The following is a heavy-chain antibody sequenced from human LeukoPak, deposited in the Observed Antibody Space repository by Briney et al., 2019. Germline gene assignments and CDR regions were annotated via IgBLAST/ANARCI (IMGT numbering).Heavy chain of an antibody. J-gene: IGHJ4*02. CDR2: IYHSGST. CDR1: GGSISSGGYS. CDR3: ARANHGFDY. Sequence: SETLSLTCAVSGGSISSGGYSWSWIRQPPGKGLEWIGYIYHSGSTYYNPSPKSRVTISVDRSKNQFSLKLSSVTAADTAVYYCARANHGFDYWGQGTLVTVSS. D-gene: IGHD4-17*01. V-gene: IGHV4-30-2*01.